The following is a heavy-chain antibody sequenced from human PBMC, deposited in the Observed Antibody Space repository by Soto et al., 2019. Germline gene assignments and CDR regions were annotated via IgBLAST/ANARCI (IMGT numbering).Heavy chain of an antibody. J-gene: IGHJ4*02. CDR3: AKERGYCSTTRCYSPEGYYDILTGPLNDY. CDR2: ISYDGSNK. V-gene: IGHV3-30*18. CDR1: GFTFSSYG. D-gene: IGHD3-9*01. Sequence: PGGSLRLSCAASGFTFSSYGMHWVRQAPGKGLEWVAVISYDGSNKYYADSVKGRFTISRDNSKNTLYLQMNSLRAEDTAVYYCAKERGYCSTTRCYSPEGYYDILTGPLNDYWGQGTLVTVSS.